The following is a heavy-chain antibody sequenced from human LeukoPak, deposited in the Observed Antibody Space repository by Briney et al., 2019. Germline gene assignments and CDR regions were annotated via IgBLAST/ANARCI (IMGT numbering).Heavy chain of an antibody. CDR1: GFTFSSYW. J-gene: IGHJ4*02. CDR3: ARDHSANGGTFTTPLDY. D-gene: IGHD1-1*01. CDR2: ISSSSSYI. Sequence: AGGSLRLSCAASGFTFSSYWMSWVRQAPGKGLEWVSSISSSSSYIYYADSVKGRFTISRDNAKNSLYLQMNSLRAEDTAVYYCARDHSANGGTFTTPLDYWGQGTLVTVSS. V-gene: IGHV3-21*01.